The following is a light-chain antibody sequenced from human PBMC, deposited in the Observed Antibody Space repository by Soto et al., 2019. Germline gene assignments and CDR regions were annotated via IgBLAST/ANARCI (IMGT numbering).Light chain of an antibody. J-gene: IGKJ1*01. Sequence: DIQLTQSPSFLSASVGDRVTITCXASQGISSYLAWYQQKPGKAPKLLIYAASTLQGGVPSRFSGSGSGTEFTLTISSLQPEDFATYYCQQLNSYPWTFGQGTKVDI. CDR1: QGISSY. CDR3: QQLNSYPWT. V-gene: IGKV1-9*01. CDR2: AAS.